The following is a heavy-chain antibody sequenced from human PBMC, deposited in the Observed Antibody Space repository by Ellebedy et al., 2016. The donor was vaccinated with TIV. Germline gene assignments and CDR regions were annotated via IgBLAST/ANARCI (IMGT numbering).Heavy chain of an antibody. V-gene: IGHV4-61*01. CDR2: IYYSRGT. CDR1: GDSVTSSNYF. D-gene: IGHD5-24*01. Sequence: GSLRLSXTVSGDSVTSSNYFWSWIRRPPGKGLEWIGYIYYSRGTKYNPSLKSRVTISLDTSKNQFSLKLTSVTAADTAVYYCASLRDWGQGALVTVSS. CDR3: ASLRD. J-gene: IGHJ4*02.